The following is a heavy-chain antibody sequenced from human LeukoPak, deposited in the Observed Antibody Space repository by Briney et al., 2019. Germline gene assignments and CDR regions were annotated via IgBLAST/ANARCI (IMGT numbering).Heavy chain of an antibody. Sequence: PSETLSLTCTVSGGSLSSYYWSWIPPPPGKGLVGIVYIYYSGSTNYNPSLKSRVTISVDTSKNQSSLKLSSVTAADTAVYYCARDRGSSFDPWGQGTLVTVSS. D-gene: IGHD6-13*01. V-gene: IGHV4-59*01. CDR3: ARDRGSSFDP. J-gene: IGHJ5*02. CDR1: GGSLSSYY. CDR2: IYYSGST.